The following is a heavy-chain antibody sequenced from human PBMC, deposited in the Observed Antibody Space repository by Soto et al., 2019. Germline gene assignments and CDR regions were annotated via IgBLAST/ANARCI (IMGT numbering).Heavy chain of an antibody. V-gene: IGHV3-23*01. J-gene: IGHJ4*02. Sequence: GGSLRLSCAASGFTFSSYAMSWVRQAPGKGLEWVSAISGSGGSTYYADSVKGRFTISRDNSKNTLYLQMNSLRAEDTAVYYCANHEGEVGATPATFDYWGQGTLVTVSS. CDR1: GFTFSSYA. CDR2: ISGSGGST. D-gene: IGHD1-26*01. CDR3: ANHEGEVGATPATFDY.